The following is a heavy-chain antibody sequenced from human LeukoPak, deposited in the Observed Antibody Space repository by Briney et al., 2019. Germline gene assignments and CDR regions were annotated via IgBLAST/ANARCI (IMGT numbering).Heavy chain of an antibody. V-gene: IGHV3-7*03. D-gene: IGHD2-21*02. CDR3: AKAVNLLLGSHNYYFGY. J-gene: IGHJ4*02. CDR1: GFTFSSYW. Sequence: GGSLRLSCVVSGFTFSSYWMSWVRQAPGKGLEWVANIKQHGSEKYYVDSVKGRFTISRDNAKNSLYLQMNSLRAEDTALYYCAKAVNLLLGSHNYYFGYWGQGTLVTVSS. CDR2: IKQHGSEK.